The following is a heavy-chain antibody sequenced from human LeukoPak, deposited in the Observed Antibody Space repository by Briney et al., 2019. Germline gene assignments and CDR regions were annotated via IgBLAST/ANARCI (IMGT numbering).Heavy chain of an antibody. CDR3: ARRTGPYDYYYYMDV. J-gene: IGHJ6*03. CDR1: GYTFTGYY. CDR2: ISAYNGNT. D-gene: IGHD1-14*01. Sequence: ASVKVSCKASGYTFTGYYMHWVRQAPGQGLEWMGWISAYNGNTNYAQKLQGRVTMTTDTSTSTAYMELRSLRSDDTAVYYCARRTGPYDYYYYMDVWGKGTTVTVSS. V-gene: IGHV1-18*04.